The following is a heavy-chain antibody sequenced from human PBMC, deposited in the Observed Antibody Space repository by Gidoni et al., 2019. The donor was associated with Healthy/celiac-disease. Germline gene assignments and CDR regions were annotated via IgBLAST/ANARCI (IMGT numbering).Heavy chain of an antibody. V-gene: IGHV3-48*01. CDR2: ISSSSSTI. Sequence: EVQLVESGGGLVQPGGSLRLSCAASGFTFSSYSMNWVRQAPGKGLEWVSYISSSSSTIYYADSVKGRFTISRDNAKNSLYLQMNSLRAEDTAVYYCATSPYYYDSSGYGVLGYWGQGTLVTVSS. D-gene: IGHD3-22*01. J-gene: IGHJ4*02. CDR1: GFTFSSYS. CDR3: ATSPYYYDSSGYGVLGY.